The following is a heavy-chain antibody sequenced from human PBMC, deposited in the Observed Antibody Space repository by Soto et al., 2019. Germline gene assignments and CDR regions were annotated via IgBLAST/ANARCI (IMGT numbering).Heavy chain of an antibody. CDR2: TYYSGST. V-gene: IGHV4-59*01. Sequence: SETLSLTCTVSGGSISSYYWSWIRQPPGKGLEWIGYTYYSGSTNYNPSLKSRVTISVDTSKNQFSLKLSSVTAADTAVYYCARDSHYDFWSGYYTLAPYYGMDVWGQGTTVTVSS. CDR3: ARDSHYDFWSGYYTLAPYYGMDV. CDR1: GGSISSYY. J-gene: IGHJ6*02. D-gene: IGHD3-3*01.